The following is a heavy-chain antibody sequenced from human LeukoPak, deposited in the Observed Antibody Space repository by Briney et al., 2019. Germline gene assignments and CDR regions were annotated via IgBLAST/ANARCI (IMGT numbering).Heavy chain of an antibody. Sequence: GASVKVSCKASGYTFTDYYLHWVRQAPGQGLEWMGWINPNSGGTNYPQKFQGRVTLTRDTSISTAYIELSRLRSDDTAVYYCARLKLSPAFISSGSYTDPGDYWGRGTLVTVSS. J-gene: IGHJ4*02. CDR2: INPNSGGT. CDR3: ARLKLSPAFISSGSYTDPGDY. D-gene: IGHD3-10*01. V-gene: IGHV1-2*02. CDR1: GYTFTDYY.